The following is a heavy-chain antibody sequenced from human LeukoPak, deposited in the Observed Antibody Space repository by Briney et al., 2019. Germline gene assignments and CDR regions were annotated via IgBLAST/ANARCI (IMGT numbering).Heavy chain of an antibody. Sequence: PSETLSLPCSVSGGPISICYWRWIRQPPGKGLEWIGYIYYSGSTNYNPSLKSLVTISVDRSKNQFSLKVSSVTAAATAVCYCARALYRSSCYEDFISYCGQGTLVTVSS. CDR1: GGPISICY. CDR2: IYYSGST. J-gene: IGHJ4*02. CDR3: ARALYRSSCYEDFISY. D-gene: IGHD2-15*01. V-gene: IGHV4-59*01.